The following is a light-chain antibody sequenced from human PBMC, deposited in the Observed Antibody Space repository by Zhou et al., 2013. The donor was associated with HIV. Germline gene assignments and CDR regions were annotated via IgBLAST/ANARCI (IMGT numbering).Light chain of an antibody. CDR2: GAS. V-gene: IGKV3D-20*02. Sequence: EIVLTQSPGTLSLSPGERATVSCRASQSVTSNYLAWYQQKLGQTPRLLIYGASSRATGIPDRFSGSGSGTDFTLTISSLEPEDFAVYYCQQRSNWPTFGGGTKVEIK. J-gene: IGKJ4*01. CDR1: QSVTSNY. CDR3: QQRSNWPT.